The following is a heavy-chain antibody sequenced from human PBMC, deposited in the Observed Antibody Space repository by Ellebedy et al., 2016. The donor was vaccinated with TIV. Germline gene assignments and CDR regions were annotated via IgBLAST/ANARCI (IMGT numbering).Heavy chain of an antibody. CDR3: ARSRVVAVPTIFDY. CDR2: ISISNGNT. J-gene: IGHJ4*02. V-gene: IGHV1-18*01. Sequence: ASVKVSCKASGYTFSKYGFSWVRQAPGQGLEWMGWISISNGNTVYAEKFQGRVTMTTDTSTSTVYMELRSLRSDDTAVYYCARSRVVAVPTIFDYWGQGTLVTVSS. D-gene: IGHD2-2*01. CDR1: GYTFSKYG.